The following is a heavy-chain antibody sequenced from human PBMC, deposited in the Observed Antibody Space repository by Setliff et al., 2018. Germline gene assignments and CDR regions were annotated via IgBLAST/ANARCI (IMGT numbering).Heavy chain of an antibody. CDR1: GDSISNYY. CDR3: ARVVRDQLLFSVYYSYMDV. D-gene: IGHD2-21*02. V-gene: IGHV4-59*01. J-gene: IGHJ6*03. CDR2: IYYSGTT. Sequence: SETLSLTCTVSGDSISNYYWTWIRQPPGKGLEWIGYIYYSGTTNYNPSLKSRVTMTSDTSTNTVYMDLSSLTSEDTAVYFCARVVRDQLLFSVYYSYMDVWGQGTLVTVSS.